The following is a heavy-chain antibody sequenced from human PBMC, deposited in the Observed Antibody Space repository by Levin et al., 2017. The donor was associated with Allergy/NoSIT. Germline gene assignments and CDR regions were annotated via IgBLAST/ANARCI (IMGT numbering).Heavy chain of an antibody. CDR1: GFIVSSNY. J-gene: IGHJ3*02. CDR2: IYSGGST. CDR3: ARDGRSSGNWYSGFDI. Sequence: GESLKISCAASGFIVSSNYMSWVRQAPGKGLEWVSVIYSGGSTYYADSAKGRFTISRDNSKNTLYLQMDSLRAEDTALYYCARDGRSSGNWYSGFDIWGRGTMVTVSS. D-gene: IGHD6-13*01. V-gene: IGHV3-53*01.